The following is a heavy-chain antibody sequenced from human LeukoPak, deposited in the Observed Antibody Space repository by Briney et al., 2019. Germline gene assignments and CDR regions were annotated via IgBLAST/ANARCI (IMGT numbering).Heavy chain of an antibody. D-gene: IGHD6-19*01. J-gene: IGHJ4*02. Sequence: GGSLRLSCAASGFTFSSYAMSWVRQAPGKGLEWVANIKQDGSEKYYVDSVKGRFTISRDNAKNSLYLQMNSLRAEDTAVYYCARDSSGWSYPFYYWGQGTLVTVSS. CDR2: IKQDGSEK. CDR3: ARDSSGWSYPFYY. CDR1: GFTFSSYA. V-gene: IGHV3-7*01.